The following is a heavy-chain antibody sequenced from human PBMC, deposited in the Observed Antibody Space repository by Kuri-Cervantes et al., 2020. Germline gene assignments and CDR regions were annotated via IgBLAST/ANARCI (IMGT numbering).Heavy chain of an antibody. CDR2: INPSGGST. CDR3: ARVGIVGARYYYGMDV. J-gene: IGHJ6*02. D-gene: IGHD1-26*01. Sequence: ASVKVSCKASGYTFTSYYMHWVRQAPGQGLEWMGIINPSGGSTSYAQKFQGRVTMTRDTSTSTVYMELSSLRSDDTAVYYCARVGIVGARYYYGMDVWGQGTTVTVSS. V-gene: IGHV1-46*01. CDR1: GYTFTSYY.